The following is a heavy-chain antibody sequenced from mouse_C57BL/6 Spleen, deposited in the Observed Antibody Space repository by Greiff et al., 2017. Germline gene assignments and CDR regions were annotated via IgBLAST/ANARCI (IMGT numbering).Heavy chain of an antibody. CDR1: GFSLTSYG. Sequence: VQGVESGPGLVQPSQSLSITCTVSGFSLTSYGVHWVRQSPGKGLEWLGVIWSGGSTDYNAAFISRLSISKDNPKSQVFFKMNSLQADDTAIYYCARGYYGSYYFDYWGQGTTLTVSS. CDR3: ARGYYGSYYFDY. V-gene: IGHV2-2*01. J-gene: IGHJ2*01. CDR2: IWSGGST. D-gene: IGHD1-1*01.